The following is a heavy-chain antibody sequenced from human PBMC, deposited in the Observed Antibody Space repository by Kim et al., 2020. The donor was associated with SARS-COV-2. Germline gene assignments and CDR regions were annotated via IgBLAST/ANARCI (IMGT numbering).Heavy chain of an antibody. CDR3: AKRCIAVAGTMVD. D-gene: IGHD6-19*01. Sequence: YADSVKGRFTISRDNSKNPLYLQMNSLRAEDTAVYYCAKRCIAVAGTMVDWGQGTLVTVSS. V-gene: IGHV3-23*01. J-gene: IGHJ4*02.